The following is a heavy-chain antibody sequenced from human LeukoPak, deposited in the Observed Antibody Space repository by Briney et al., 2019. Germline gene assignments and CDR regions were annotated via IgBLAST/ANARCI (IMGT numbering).Heavy chain of an antibody. CDR3: ARLEHSDGKSYGMNV. CDR2: IYPGDSDT. J-gene: IGHJ6*02. V-gene: IGHV5-51*01. D-gene: IGHD1/OR15-1a*01. Sequence: GESLKISCEGSGYSFTTYWIGWVRQMPGKGLELMGIIYPGDSDTKYSASFQGQVTISAHKSIGTAYLQWSSLKASDTAMYYCARLEHSDGKSYGMNVWGQGTTVTVSS. CDR1: GYSFTTYW.